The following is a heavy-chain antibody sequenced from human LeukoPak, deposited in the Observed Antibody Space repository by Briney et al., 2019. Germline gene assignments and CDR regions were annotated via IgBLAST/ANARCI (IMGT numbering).Heavy chain of an antibody. D-gene: IGHD2-15*01. Sequence: PGGSLRLSCAASGFTFSSYAMHWVRQAPGKGLEWISYISSDGNTIYYADSVKGRFTISRDNAKNSLYLHMNSLRAEDTAVYYCTRAKPPYCRGGSCRTPGAFDIWGQGTVVTVSS. V-gene: IGHV3-48*03. CDR2: ISSDGNTI. CDR3: TRAKPPYCRGGSCRTPGAFDI. J-gene: IGHJ3*02. CDR1: GFTFSSYA.